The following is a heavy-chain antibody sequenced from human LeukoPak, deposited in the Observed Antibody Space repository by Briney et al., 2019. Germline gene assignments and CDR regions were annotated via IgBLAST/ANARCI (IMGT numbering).Heavy chain of an antibody. CDR1: GDTFSSYA. CDR3: ARVFPGYYYDSSGLYYFDY. D-gene: IGHD3-22*01. V-gene: IGHV1-69*05. Sequence: ASVKVSCKASGDTFSSYAISWVRQAPGQGLEWMGRIIPIFGTANYAQKFQGRVTITTDESTSTAYMELSSLRSEDTAVYYCARVFPGYYYDSSGLYYFDYWGQGTLVTVSS. J-gene: IGHJ4*02. CDR2: IIPIFGTA.